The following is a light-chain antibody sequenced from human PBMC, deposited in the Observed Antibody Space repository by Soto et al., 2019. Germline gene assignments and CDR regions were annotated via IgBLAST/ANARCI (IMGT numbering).Light chain of an antibody. CDR3: QQYNDWPPYT. CDR2: DAS. J-gene: IGKJ2*01. Sequence: EIVMTQSPATLSVSPGESATLSCRASQSVRSNLAWYQQKPGQAPRLLIYDASTRATGIPARFSGSASGTEFTLTISSLQSEDFAVYYCQQYNDWPPYTFGQGIKLEIK. V-gene: IGKV3-15*01. CDR1: QSVRSN.